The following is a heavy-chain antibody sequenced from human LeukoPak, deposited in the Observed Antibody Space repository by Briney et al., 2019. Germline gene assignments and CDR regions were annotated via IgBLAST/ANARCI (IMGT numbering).Heavy chain of an antibody. CDR1: GFIFSSYW. V-gene: IGHV3-7*01. CDR3: ARGGSYYYY. Sequence: GGSLRLSCAASGFIFSSYWMSWVRQAPGKGLEWVANIKEDGSEKYYVDSVKGRFTISRDNAKNTLYLQMNSLRAEDTAVYYCARGGSYYYYWGQGTLVTVSS. D-gene: IGHD3-16*01. CDR2: IKEDGSEK. J-gene: IGHJ4*02.